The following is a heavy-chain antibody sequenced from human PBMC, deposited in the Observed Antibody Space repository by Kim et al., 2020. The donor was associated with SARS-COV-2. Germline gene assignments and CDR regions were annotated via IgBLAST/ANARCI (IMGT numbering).Heavy chain of an antibody. J-gene: IGHJ5*02. CDR3: VRGGRTSWFDP. Sequence: SADTVRGRFSISRDNDNNSLYLQMNSLRGEDTAFYYCVRGGRTSWFDPWGQGTLVTVSS. D-gene: IGHD3-16*01. V-gene: IGHV3-20*03.